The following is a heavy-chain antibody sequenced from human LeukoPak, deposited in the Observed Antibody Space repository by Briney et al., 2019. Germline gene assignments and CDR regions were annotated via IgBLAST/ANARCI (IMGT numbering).Heavy chain of an antibody. CDR2: ISYDGSNK. D-gene: IGHD1-26*01. Sequence: GGSLRLSCAASGFTFSSYSMNWVRQAPGKGLEWVAVISYDGSNKYYADSVKGRFTISRDNSKNTLYLQMNSLRAEDTAVYYCAKDRLSIVGDYWGQGTLVTVSS. CDR1: GFTFSSYS. J-gene: IGHJ4*02. V-gene: IGHV3-30*18. CDR3: AKDRLSIVGDY.